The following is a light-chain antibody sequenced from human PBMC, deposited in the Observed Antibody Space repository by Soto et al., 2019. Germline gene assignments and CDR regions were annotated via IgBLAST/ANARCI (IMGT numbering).Light chain of an antibody. CDR3: SSYTSSSTDVV. CDR2: EVS. V-gene: IGLV2-18*02. Sequence: QSVLTQPPSVSGSPGQSVTISCTGTSSDVGSYNRVSWYQQPPGTAPKLMIYEVSNRPSGVPDRFSGSKSGNTASLTISGLQAEDEADYYFSSYTSSSTDVVFGGGTKLTVL. CDR1: SSDVGSYNR. J-gene: IGLJ2*01.